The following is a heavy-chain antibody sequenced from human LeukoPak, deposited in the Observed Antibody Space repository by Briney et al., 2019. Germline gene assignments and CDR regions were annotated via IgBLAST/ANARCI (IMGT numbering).Heavy chain of an antibody. CDR1: GYTFTSYY. J-gene: IGHJ4*02. CDR3: ASGAAAGTFSIGY. V-gene: IGHV1-46*01. Sequence: VASVKGSCKASGYTFTSYYMHWVRQAPGQGLEWMGIINPSGGGTSYSQKFQGRVTMTTDTSTSTLYMELSSLRSEDTAVYYCASGAAAGTFSIGYWGQGTLLTVSS. CDR2: INPSGGGT. D-gene: IGHD6-13*01.